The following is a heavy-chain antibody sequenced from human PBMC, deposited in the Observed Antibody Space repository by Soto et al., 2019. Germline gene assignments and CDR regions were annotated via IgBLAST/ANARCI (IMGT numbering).Heavy chain of an antibody. D-gene: IGHD1-26*01. CDR1: GYTFTSYY. Sequence: ASVKVSCKASGYTFTSYYMHWVRQAPGQGLEWMGIINPSGGSTSYAQKFQGRVTMTRDTSTSTVYMELSSLRSEDTAVYYCAAEGVVGATQHYYGMDVWGQGTTVTVSS. CDR3: AAEGVVGATQHYYGMDV. CDR2: INPSGGST. J-gene: IGHJ6*02. V-gene: IGHV1-46*01.